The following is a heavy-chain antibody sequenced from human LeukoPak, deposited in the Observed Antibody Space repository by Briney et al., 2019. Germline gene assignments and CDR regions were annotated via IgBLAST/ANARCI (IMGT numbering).Heavy chain of an antibody. Sequence: PGGSLRLSCAASGFTFSSYAMSWVRQAPGKGLEWVSAISGSGGSTYYADSVKGRFTISRDNSKNTLYLQMNSLRAEDTAVYYCAKDRLVVYYYDSSGGHAFDIWGQGTMVTVSS. V-gene: IGHV3-23*01. CDR2: ISGSGGST. J-gene: IGHJ3*02. D-gene: IGHD3-22*01. CDR1: GFTFSSYA. CDR3: AKDRLVVYYYDSSGGHAFDI.